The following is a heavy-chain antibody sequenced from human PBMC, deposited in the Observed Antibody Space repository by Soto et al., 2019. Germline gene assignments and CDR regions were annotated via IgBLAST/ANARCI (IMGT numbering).Heavy chain of an antibody. CDR3: ARRHLAVAVSPWFDP. J-gene: IGHJ5*02. Sequence: QVTLKESGPVLMKPTETLTLRCTVSGLSITDSEMGVSWIRQPPGQPLEWLAHIDSSGEKSYRTFLKSRLAISKDTSKSQIVLTMTNMDPADTATSYCARRHLAVAVSPWFDPWGQGIPVTVSS. D-gene: IGHD6-19*01. CDR2: IDSSGEK. V-gene: IGHV2-26*01. CDR1: GLSITDSEMG.